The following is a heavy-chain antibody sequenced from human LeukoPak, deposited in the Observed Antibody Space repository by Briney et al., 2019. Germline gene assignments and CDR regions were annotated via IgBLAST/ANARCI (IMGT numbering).Heavy chain of an antibody. D-gene: IGHD2-2*01. Sequence: GASVKVSCKASGYTFTSYGISWVRQAPGQGLEWTGWISAYNGNTNYAQKLQGRVTMTTDTSTSTAYMELRSLRSDDTAVYYCARGLLGYCSSTSCFQVWGQGTLVTVSS. J-gene: IGHJ1*01. CDR1: GYTFTSYG. V-gene: IGHV1-18*01. CDR2: ISAYNGNT. CDR3: ARGLLGYCSSTSCFQV.